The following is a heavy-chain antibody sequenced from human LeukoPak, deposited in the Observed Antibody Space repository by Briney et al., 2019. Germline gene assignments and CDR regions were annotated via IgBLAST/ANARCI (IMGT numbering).Heavy chain of an antibody. CDR1: GFTFSDNY. D-gene: IGHD6-19*01. CDR3: ARGPYSSGSSADY. Sequence: GGSLRLSCAASGFTFSDNYMSWIRQAPGKGLEWVSYISSSDTYTNYADSVKGRFTISRDNAKNSLYLQMNSLRAEDTAVYYCARGPYSSGSSADYWGQGTLVTVSS. V-gene: IGHV3-11*06. J-gene: IGHJ4*02. CDR2: ISSSDTYT.